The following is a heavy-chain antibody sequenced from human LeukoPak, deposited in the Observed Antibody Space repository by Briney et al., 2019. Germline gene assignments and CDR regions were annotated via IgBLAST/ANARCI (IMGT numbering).Heavy chain of an antibody. V-gene: IGHV3-11*01. D-gene: IGHD3-10*01. Sequence: GGSLRLSCAASGFTFSDYYMSWIRQAPGKGLEWVSSISWNSGSIDYADSVKGRFTISRDNSKNTLYLQMNSLRAEDTAVYYCAREAMVRGVIKGAFDIWGQGTMVTVSS. CDR1: GFTFSDYY. CDR3: AREAMVRGVIKGAFDI. J-gene: IGHJ3*02. CDR2: ISWNSGSI.